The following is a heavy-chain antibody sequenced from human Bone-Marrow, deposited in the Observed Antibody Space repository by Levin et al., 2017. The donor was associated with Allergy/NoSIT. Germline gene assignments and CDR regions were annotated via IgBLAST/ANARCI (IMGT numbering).Heavy chain of an antibody. CDR1: GYSFTSYW. D-gene: IGHD5-12*01. Sequence: PGGSLRLSCKGSGYSFTSYWIGWVRQMPGKGLEWMGIIYPGDSDTRYSPSFQGQVTISADKSISTAYLQWSSLKASDTAMYYCARHSQKYSGYEIDYWGQGTLVTVSS. CDR2: IYPGDSDT. CDR3: ARHSQKYSGYEIDY. J-gene: IGHJ4*02. V-gene: IGHV5-51*01.